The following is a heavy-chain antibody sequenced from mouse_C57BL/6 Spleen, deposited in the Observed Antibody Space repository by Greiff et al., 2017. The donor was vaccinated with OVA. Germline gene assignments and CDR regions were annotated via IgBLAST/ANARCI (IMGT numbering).Heavy chain of an antibody. D-gene: IGHD3-2*02. CDR2: ISDGGSYT. Sequence: EVQVVESGGGLVKPGGSLKLSCAASGFTFSSYAMSWVRQTPEKRLEWVATISDGGSYTYYPDNVKGRFTISRDNAKNNLYLQMSHLKSEDTAMYYCARVGGWGTGYFDYWGQGTTLTVSS. V-gene: IGHV5-4*01. J-gene: IGHJ2*01. CDR3: ARVGGWGTGYFDY. CDR1: GFTFSSYA.